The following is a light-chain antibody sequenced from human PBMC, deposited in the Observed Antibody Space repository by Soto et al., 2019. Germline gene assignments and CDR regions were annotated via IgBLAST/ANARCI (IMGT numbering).Light chain of an antibody. CDR3: QQYNDWPPST. J-gene: IGKJ2*02. CDR1: QSISNN. Sequence: IVMTQSPATLSVSPGERATLSCRASQSISNNVAWYQQKPGQAPRLLISGASTRATGIPARFSGSGSGTEFTLTISSLQSEDFAVYYCQQYNDWPPSTLGQGTKLEIK. CDR2: GAS. V-gene: IGKV3-15*01.